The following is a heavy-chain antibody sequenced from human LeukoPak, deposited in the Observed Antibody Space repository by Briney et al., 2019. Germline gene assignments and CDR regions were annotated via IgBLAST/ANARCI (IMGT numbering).Heavy chain of an antibody. V-gene: IGHV4-39*07. D-gene: IGHD5-18*01. Sequence: SETLSLTCTVSGGSISSSSYHWGWIRQPPGKGLEWIGSIYYSGSTYYNPSLKSRVTISVDTSKNQFSLKLSSVTAADTAVYYCARVDGYSYEEDWFDPWGQGTLVTVSS. CDR1: GGSISSSSYH. CDR3: ARVDGYSYEEDWFDP. CDR2: IYYSGST. J-gene: IGHJ5*02.